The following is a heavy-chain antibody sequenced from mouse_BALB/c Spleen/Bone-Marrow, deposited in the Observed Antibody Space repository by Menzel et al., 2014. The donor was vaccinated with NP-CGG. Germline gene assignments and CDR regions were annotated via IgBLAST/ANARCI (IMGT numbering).Heavy chain of an antibody. V-gene: IGHV3-2*02. CDR3: ARSVYYGSSYVDY. CDR2: ISYSGST. CDR1: GYSITSDYA. J-gene: IGHJ2*01. D-gene: IGHD1-1*01. Sequence: EVHLVESGPGLVKPSQSLSLTCTVTGYSITSDYAWNWNRQFPGNKLEWMGYISYSGSTSYNPSLNSRISITRDTSKNQFFLQLNSVTTEDTATYYCARSVYYGSSYVDYWGQGTTLTVSS.